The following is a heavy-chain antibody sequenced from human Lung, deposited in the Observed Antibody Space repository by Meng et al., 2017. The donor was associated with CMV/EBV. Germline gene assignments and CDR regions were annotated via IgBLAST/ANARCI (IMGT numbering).Heavy chain of an antibody. J-gene: IGHJ4*02. CDR2: ISYAGSNK. D-gene: IGHD4-17*01. CDR1: GLTFSNDA. V-gene: IGHV3-30-3*01. CDR3: ARAAGDYSPFDS. Sequence: VHLVEDGGGVVQPGRSLILSRAASGLTFSNDAMHWVRQAPGKRLEWVAVISYAGSNKYHADSVKGRFTISRDNSKNTLYVQMNSLRAEDTAVYYCARAAGDYSPFDSWGQGTLVTVS.